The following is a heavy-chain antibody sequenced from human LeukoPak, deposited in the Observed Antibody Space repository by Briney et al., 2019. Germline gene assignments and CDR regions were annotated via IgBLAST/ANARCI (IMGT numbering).Heavy chain of an antibody. CDR3: AKGEKSYSSGWSETLGY. V-gene: IGHV4-34*01. CDR2: INHSGST. J-gene: IGHJ4*02. D-gene: IGHD6-19*01. Sequence: SETLSLTCAVYGGSFSGYYWSWIRQPPGKGLEWIGEINHSGSTNYNPSLKSRVTISVDTSKNQFSLKLSSVTAADTAVYYCAKGEKSYSSGWSETLGYWGQGTLVTVSS. CDR1: GGSFSGYY.